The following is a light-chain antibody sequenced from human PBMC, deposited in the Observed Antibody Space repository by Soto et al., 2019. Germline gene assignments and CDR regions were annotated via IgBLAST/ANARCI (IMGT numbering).Light chain of an antibody. J-gene: IGKJ2*01. CDR1: QVIGSRY. CDR3: QQFGISIPHT. CDR2: GAS. Sequence: EIVMTQSPGTLSLSPGERATISCRASQVIGSRYLAWYHQKSGQAPRLLIYGASSRATGIPDRFSGSGSGTDFTLTISRLEPEYFGVYCCQQFGISIPHTFGQGTKVDIK. V-gene: IGKV3-20*01.